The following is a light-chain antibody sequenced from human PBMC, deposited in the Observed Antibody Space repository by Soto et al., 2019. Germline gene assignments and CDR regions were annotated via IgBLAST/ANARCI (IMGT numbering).Light chain of an antibody. CDR1: QSVLYSSNNKNY. J-gene: IGKJ3*01. V-gene: IGKV4-1*01. Sequence: DNVMTQSPDSLAVSLGERATFNCKSSQSVLYSSNNKNYLAWYQQKPGQPPKLLIYWASTRAAGVPDRFSGSGSGTDFTLTISSLQAEDVAVYYCQQDYSTPFTFGPGTKVDIK. CDR2: WAS. CDR3: QQDYSTPFT.